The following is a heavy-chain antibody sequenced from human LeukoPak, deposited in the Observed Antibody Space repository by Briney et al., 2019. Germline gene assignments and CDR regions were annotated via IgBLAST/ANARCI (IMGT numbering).Heavy chain of an antibody. Sequence: SETLSLTCTVSGGSIRSSYYYWGWIRQPPGKGLEWIGSIYDSGSTYYNPSLKSRVTISVDTSKNQFSLKLSSVTAADTAVYYCATWRRDGYNFLRWGQGTLVTVSS. CDR2: IYDSGST. V-gene: IGHV4-39*01. CDR1: GGSIRSSYYY. CDR3: ATWRRDGYNFLR. J-gene: IGHJ4*02. D-gene: IGHD5-24*01.